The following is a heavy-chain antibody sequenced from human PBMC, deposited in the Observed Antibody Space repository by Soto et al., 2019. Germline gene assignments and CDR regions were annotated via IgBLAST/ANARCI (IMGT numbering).Heavy chain of an antibody. CDR2: ISGSGGST. CDR3: AKDYCSGGSCYLDAFDI. V-gene: IGHV3-23*01. D-gene: IGHD2-15*01. Sequence: EVQLLESGGGLVQPGGSLRLSCAASGFTFSSYAMSWVRQAPGKGLEWVSAISGSGGSTYYADSVKGRFTISRDNSKNTLYLQMNSLRAEDTAVYYCAKDYCSGGSCYLDAFDIWGQGTMVTVSS. CDR1: GFTFSSYA. J-gene: IGHJ3*02.